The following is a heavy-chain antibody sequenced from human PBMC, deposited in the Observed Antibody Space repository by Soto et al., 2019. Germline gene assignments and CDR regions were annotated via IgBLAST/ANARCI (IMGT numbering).Heavy chain of an antibody. Sequence: QVQLVESGGGVVQPGRSLRLSCAASGFTFSSYGMHWVRQAPGKGLEWVAVISYDGSNKYYADSVKGRFTISRDNSKNTLYLQMNSLRAEDTAVYYCAKGYLWFGELLGYFEYWGQGTLVTVSS. CDR2: ISYDGSNK. CDR1: GFTFSSYG. CDR3: AKGYLWFGELLGYFEY. J-gene: IGHJ4*02. V-gene: IGHV3-30*18. D-gene: IGHD3-10*01.